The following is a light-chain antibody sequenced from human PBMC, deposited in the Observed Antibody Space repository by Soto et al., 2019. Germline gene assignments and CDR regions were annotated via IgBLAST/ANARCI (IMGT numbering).Light chain of an antibody. CDR1: QSVSNDY. CDR3: QQYDSSPKT. J-gene: IGKJ1*01. Sequence: EIVLTQSPGTLSLSPRERATLSCRASQSVSNDYLAWYQQKPGQAPRLLIYGASNRATGIPDRFSGSGSGTDFTLTISRLEPEDFAVYYCQQYDSSPKTFGQGTKVDIK. CDR2: GAS. V-gene: IGKV3-20*01.